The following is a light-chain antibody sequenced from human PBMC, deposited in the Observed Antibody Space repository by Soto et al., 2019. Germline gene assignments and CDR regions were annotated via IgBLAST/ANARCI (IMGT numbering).Light chain of an antibody. J-gene: IGLJ2*01. CDR2: QDS. V-gene: IGLV3-1*01. CDR1: KLGDKY. CDR3: QAWDSSSVV. Sequence: SYELTQPPSVSVSPGQTASITCSGDKLGDKYACWYQQKPGQSPVLVIYQDSKRPSGTPERFSGSNSGNTATQTISGTQAMDEADYYCQAWDSSSVVFGGGTKVTVL.